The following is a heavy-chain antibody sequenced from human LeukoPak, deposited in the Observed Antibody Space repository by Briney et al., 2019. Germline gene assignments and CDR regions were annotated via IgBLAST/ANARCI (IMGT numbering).Heavy chain of an antibody. D-gene: IGHD2-2*01. CDR2: ISYDGSNK. CDR3: AKGVVVDY. Sequence: GGSLRLSCAASGFTFSSYGMHWVRQATGKGLEWVAVISYDGSNKYYADSVKGRFTISRDNSKNTLYLQMNSLRAEDTAVYYCAKGVVVDYWGQGTLVTVSS. J-gene: IGHJ4*02. V-gene: IGHV3-30*18. CDR1: GFTFSSYG.